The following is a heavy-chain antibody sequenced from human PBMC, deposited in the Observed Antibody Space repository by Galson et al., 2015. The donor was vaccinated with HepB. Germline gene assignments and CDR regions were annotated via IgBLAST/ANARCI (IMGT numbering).Heavy chain of an antibody. J-gene: IGHJ4*02. V-gene: IGHV3-7*05. D-gene: IGHD6-19*01. Sequence: SLRLSCAASGFTLSSYWMSWVRQAPGKGLEWVANIKQDGSEKYYVDSVKGRFTISRDNAKNSLYLQMNSLRAEDTAVYYCARDRSGWGFDYWGQGTLVTVSS. CDR2: IKQDGSEK. CDR1: GFTLSSYW. CDR3: ARDRSGWGFDY.